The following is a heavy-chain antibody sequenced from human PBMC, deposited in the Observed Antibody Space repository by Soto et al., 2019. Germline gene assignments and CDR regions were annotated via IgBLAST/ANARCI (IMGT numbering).Heavy chain of an antibody. J-gene: IGHJ4*02. Sequence: SETLSLTCTVSGGSISSYYWSWIRQPPGKGLEWIGHIYYSGSTYYNPSLKSRVTISVDTSKNQFSLKLSSVTAADTAVYYCARVIAVAGFDYWGQGTLVTVSS. V-gene: IGHV4-59*08. CDR1: GGSISSYY. CDR3: ARVIAVAGFDY. D-gene: IGHD6-19*01. CDR2: IYYSGST.